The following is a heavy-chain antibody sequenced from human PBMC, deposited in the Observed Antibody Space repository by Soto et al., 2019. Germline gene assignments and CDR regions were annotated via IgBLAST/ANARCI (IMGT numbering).Heavy chain of an antibody. V-gene: IGHV3-23*01. Sequence: EVQLLESGGGLVQPGGSLRLSCEAFGFTFSTYAMSWVRQAPGKGLEWVSAISGSGASTYYADSVKGRFTISRDNSINTLYVQMSSLRAEDTAVYYCAHPRGYGVFDAYDIWGQGTMVTVSS. CDR3: AHPRGYGVFDAYDI. CDR2: ISGSGAST. CDR1: GFTFSTYA. D-gene: IGHD4-17*01. J-gene: IGHJ3*02.